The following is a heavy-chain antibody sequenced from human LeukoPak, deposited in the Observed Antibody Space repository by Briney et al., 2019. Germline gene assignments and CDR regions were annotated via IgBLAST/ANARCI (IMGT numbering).Heavy chain of an antibody. J-gene: IGHJ6*03. CDR2: IIPMYDAA. CDR3: ARGGVVVVGGKSSYFYMDA. Sequence: SVKVSCKASGGTFSNYPITWVRQAPGQGLEWMGGIIPMYDAANYAQKFQGRVTITADKTTSTAYMELNSLRSEDTAVYYCARGGVVVVGGKSSYFYMDAWGKGTTVTVSS. V-gene: IGHV1-69*06. CDR1: GGTFSNYP. D-gene: IGHD2-15*01.